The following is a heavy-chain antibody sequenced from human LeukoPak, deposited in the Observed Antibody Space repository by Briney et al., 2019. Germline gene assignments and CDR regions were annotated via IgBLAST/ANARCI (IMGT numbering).Heavy chain of an antibody. CDR1: GYTFTAYY. Sequence: ASVKVTCKVSGYTFTAYYMHWVRQAPGQGLEWMGWINPNSGGTNYAQKFQGRVTMTRDTSISTAYMELSRLRSDDTAVYYCARAESTTRLYFDYWAPGPLFTVSS. J-gene: IGHJ4*02. CDR2: INPNSGGT. V-gene: IGHV1-2*02. CDR3: ARAESTTRLYFDY. D-gene: IGHD6-25*01.